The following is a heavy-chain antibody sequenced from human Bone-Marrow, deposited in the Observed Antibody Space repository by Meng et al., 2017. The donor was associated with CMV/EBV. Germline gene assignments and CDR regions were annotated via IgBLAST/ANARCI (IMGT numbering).Heavy chain of an antibody. CDR3: ARARSPTHFDY. V-gene: IGHV3-13*01. J-gene: IGHJ4*02. Sequence: ETLSLTCAASGFTFSTYDFHWVRQPTGKGLEWVSSIGTVGDTYSIGSVKGRFIISREDAKNSVYLQMNGLRDGDTGLHYCARARSPTHFDYWGQGALVTVSS. CDR1: GFTFSTYD. CDR2: IGTVGDT.